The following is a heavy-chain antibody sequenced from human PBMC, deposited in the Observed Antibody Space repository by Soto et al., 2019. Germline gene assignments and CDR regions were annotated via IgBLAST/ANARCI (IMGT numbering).Heavy chain of an antibody. CDR3: ARDDVLCDGGRCYGVPLAV. Sequence: QPGGSLRLSCAASGFTVSSKYMSWVRQAPGKGLEWVSLIQNVGPTYYADSVKGRFTISRDTSENTVHLQMDSLRAEDTAVYYCARDDVLCDGGRCYGVPLAVWGKGTTVTVSS. CDR2: IQNVGPT. CDR1: GFTVSSKY. D-gene: IGHD2-15*01. J-gene: IGHJ6*04. V-gene: IGHV3-66*01.